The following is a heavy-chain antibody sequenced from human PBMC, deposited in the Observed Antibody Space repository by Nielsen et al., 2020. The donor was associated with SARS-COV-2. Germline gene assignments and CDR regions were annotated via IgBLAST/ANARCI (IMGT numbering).Heavy chain of an antibody. Sequence: SETLSLTCAVYGGSFSGYYWSWIRQPPGKGLEWIGEINHSGSTNYNPSLKSRVTISVDTSKNQFSLKLSSVTAADTAVYYCARKLRYFDGFNYYYYMDVWGKGTTVTVSS. CDR3: ARKLRYFDGFNYYYYMDV. D-gene: IGHD3-9*01. J-gene: IGHJ6*03. CDR1: GGSFSGYY. V-gene: IGHV4-34*01. CDR2: INHSGST.